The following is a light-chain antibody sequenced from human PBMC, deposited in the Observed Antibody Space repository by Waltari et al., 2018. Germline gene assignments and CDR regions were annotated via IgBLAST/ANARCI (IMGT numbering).Light chain of an antibody. CDR2: DTS. Sequence: EVVLTQSPATLSLSPGEGATLSCRASQSAGTYLAWFQQKPGQPPRLLIYDTSNRATGIPPRFSGRGSGTYFTLTISYLEPEDFAVYYCQQRSDWLYTFGQGTKLEMK. J-gene: IGKJ2*01. CDR1: QSAGTY. CDR3: QQRSDWLYT. V-gene: IGKV3-11*01.